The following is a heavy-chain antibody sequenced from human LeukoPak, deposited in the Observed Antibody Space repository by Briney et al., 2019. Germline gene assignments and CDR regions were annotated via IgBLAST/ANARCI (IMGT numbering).Heavy chain of an antibody. J-gene: IGHJ2*01. D-gene: IGHD2-2*01. CDR3: ASRSSSLNWYFDL. V-gene: IGHV3-23*01. CDR2: ISGNGGNT. CDR1: GFTFSSYA. Sequence: TGGSLRLSCAASGFTFSSYAMTWVRQAPGKGLEWVSGISGNGGNTYYADSVKGRFTISRDNSKETLYLQMNSLRAEDTAVYYCASRSSSLNWYFDLWGRGTLVTVSS.